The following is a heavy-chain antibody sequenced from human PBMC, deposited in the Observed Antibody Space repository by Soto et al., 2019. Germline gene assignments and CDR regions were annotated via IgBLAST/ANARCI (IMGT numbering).Heavy chain of an antibody. CDR1: GYTFTSYG. CDR2: MNPNSGNT. Sequence: ASVKVSCKASGYTFTSYGISWVRQAPGQGLEWMGWMNPNSGNTGYAQKFQGRVTMTRNTSISTAYMELSSLRSEDTAVYYCARHSGSSWYRYYYYYYMDVWGKGTTVTVS. CDR3: ARHSGSSWYRYYYYYYMDV. J-gene: IGHJ6*03. D-gene: IGHD6-13*01. V-gene: IGHV1-8*02.